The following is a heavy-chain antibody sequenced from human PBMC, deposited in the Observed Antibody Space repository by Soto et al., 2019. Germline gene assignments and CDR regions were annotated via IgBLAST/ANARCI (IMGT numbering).Heavy chain of an antibody. CDR3: AKDMSDYYDSSGYYDAFDI. Sequence: EVQLLESGGGLVQPGGSLRLSCAASVFTFSSYAMNWVCQAPGKELEWVSNISGSGGSTYYADSVKGRFTISRDNSKNTLYLQMNSLRAEDTSVFYCAKDMSDYYDSSGYYDAFDIWGQGTMVTVSS. CDR1: VFTFSSYA. CDR2: ISGSGGST. V-gene: IGHV3-23*01. J-gene: IGHJ3*02. D-gene: IGHD3-22*01.